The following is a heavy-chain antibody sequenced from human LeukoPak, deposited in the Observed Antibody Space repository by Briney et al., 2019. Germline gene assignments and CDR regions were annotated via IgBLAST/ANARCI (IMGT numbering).Heavy chain of an antibody. CDR3: ARVRDYGRSNWFDP. CDR2: IYTSGST. J-gene: IGHJ5*02. Sequence: PSETLSLTCSVSGGSINTYYWSWIRQPAGKGLEWIGRIYTSGSTDFNPSLKSRVTMSVDTSKNQFSLKLSSATAADTAVYYCARVRDYGRSNWFDPWGQGTLVIASS. D-gene: IGHD4-17*01. V-gene: IGHV4-4*07. CDR1: GGSINTYY.